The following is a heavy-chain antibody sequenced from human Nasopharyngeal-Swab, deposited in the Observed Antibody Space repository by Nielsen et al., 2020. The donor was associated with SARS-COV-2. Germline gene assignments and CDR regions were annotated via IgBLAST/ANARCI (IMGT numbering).Heavy chain of an antibody. J-gene: IGHJ3*02. V-gene: IGHV4-59*12. Sequence: RQAPGKGLEWIGYIYYSGSTNYNPSLKSRVTISVDTSKNQFSLQLNSVTPEDTAVYYCAREGGLGDPDAFDIWGQGTMVTVSS. D-gene: IGHD3-16*01. CDR3: AREGGLGDPDAFDI. CDR2: IYYSGST.